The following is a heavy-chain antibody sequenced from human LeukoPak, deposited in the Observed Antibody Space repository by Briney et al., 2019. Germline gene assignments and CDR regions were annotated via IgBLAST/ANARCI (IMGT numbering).Heavy chain of an antibody. CDR2: ISSSGSTI. J-gene: IGHJ4*02. Sequence: PGGSLRLSCAASGFTFGSYGMSWVRQAPGKGLEWVSYISSSGSTIYYADSVKGRFTISRDNAKNSLYLQMNSLRAEDTAVYYCARDRTVLRYFDWLSYNFDYWGQGTLVTVSS. CDR1: GFTFGSYG. V-gene: IGHV3-48*04. D-gene: IGHD3-9*01. CDR3: ARDRTVLRYFDWLSYNFDY.